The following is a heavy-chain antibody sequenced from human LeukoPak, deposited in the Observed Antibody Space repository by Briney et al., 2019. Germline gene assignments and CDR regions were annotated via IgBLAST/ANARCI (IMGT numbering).Heavy chain of an antibody. V-gene: IGHV4-59*01. D-gene: IGHD2-21*01. J-gene: IGHJ2*01. CDR1: GGSISSYY. Sequence: SETLSLTCTVSGGSISSYYWSWSRQPPGEGLGWIGYLYYSGSTNYNPSLKSRVTISVDTSKSQFSLKLSSVTAADTAVYYCARDIRWYFDLWGRGTLVTVSS. CDR3: ARDIRWYFDL. CDR2: LYYSGST.